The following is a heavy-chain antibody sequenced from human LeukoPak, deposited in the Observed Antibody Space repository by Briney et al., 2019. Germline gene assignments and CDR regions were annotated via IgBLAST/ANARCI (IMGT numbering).Heavy chain of an antibody. V-gene: IGHV4-30-2*01. J-gene: IGHJ3*02. CDR1: GGSISSGGYS. Sequence: KTSQTLSLTCTVSGGSISSGGYSWSWIRQPPGKGLGWIGYIYHSGSTYYNPSLKSRVTISVDRSKNQFSLKLSSVTAADTAVYYCARGDSSGSDAFDIWGQGTMVTVSS. CDR3: ARGDSSGSDAFDI. CDR2: IYHSGST. D-gene: IGHD3-22*01.